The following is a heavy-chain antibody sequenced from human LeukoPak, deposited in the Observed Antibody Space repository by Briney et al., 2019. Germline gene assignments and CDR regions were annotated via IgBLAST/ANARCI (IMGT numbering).Heavy chain of an antibody. CDR3: AKDEGGQPLLLGVYFDY. V-gene: IGHV3-9*01. Sequence: PGGSLRLSCAASGFTFDDYAMHWVRQAPGKGLEWVSGISWNSGSIGYADSVKGRFTISRDNAKNSLYLQMNSLRAEDTALYYCAKDEGGQPLLLGVYFDYWGQGTLVTVSS. J-gene: IGHJ4*02. CDR1: GFTFDDYA. D-gene: IGHD2-15*01. CDR2: ISWNSGSI.